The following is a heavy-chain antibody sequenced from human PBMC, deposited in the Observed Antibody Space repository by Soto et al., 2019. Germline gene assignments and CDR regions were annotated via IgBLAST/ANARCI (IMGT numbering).Heavy chain of an antibody. CDR1: GGSFSGYY. CDR2: INHSGST. Sequence: SETLSLTCAVYGGSFSGYYWSWIRQPPGKGLEWIGEINHSGSTNYNPSLKSRVTISVDTSKNQFSLKLSSVTAADTAVYYCARGVAAAGTYEGFVYWGQGTLVTVSS. J-gene: IGHJ4*02. D-gene: IGHD6-13*01. V-gene: IGHV4-34*01. CDR3: ARGVAAAGTYEGFVY.